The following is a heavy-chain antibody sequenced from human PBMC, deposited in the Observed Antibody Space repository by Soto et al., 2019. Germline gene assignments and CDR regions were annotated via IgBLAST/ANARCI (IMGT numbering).Heavy chain of an antibody. D-gene: IGHD5-12*01. J-gene: IGHJ6*03. CDR3: ARGFSDVDPTYYYYYYMDV. CDR1: GYTFTSYD. Sequence: ASVKVSCKASGYTFTSYDINWVRQATGQGLEWMGWMNPNSGNTGYAQKFQGRVTMTRNTSISTAYMELSSLRSEDTAVYYCARGFSDVDPTYYYYYYMDVWGKGTTVTVSS. CDR2: MNPNSGNT. V-gene: IGHV1-8*01.